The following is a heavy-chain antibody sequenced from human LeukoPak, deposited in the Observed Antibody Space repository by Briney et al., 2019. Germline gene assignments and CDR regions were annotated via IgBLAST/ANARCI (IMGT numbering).Heavy chain of an antibody. CDR2: IKEDGSDK. D-gene: IGHD6-13*01. J-gene: IGHJ4*02. V-gene: IGHV3-7*01. CDR1: GFKFSVYW. Sequence: GGSLRLSCAASGFKFSVYWMTWVRQAPGKGLEWVANIKEDGSDKYYVDSVKGRFTISRDNAKDSLYLQMSSLRAEDTAVYYCARDDKVAAAGTCAYWGQGTLVTVSS. CDR3: ARDDKVAAAGTCAY.